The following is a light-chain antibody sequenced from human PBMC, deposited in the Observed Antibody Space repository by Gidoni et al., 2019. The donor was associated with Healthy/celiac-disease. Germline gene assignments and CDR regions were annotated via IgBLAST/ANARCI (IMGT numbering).Light chain of an antibody. Sequence: EIVLSQYPGTLSLSPGERATLSCRASQSVSSSYLAWYQQTPGQAPRLLIYGASSRATGIPDRFSGSGSGTDFTLTISRLEPEDFAVYYCQQYGSSPLTFGGGTKVEIK. CDR2: GAS. V-gene: IGKV3-20*01. J-gene: IGKJ4*01. CDR1: QSVSSSY. CDR3: QQYGSSPLT.